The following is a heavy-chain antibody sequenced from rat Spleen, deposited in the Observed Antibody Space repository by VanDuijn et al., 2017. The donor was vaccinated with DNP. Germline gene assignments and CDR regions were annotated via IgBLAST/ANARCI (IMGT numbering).Heavy chain of an antibody. D-gene: IGHD1-1*01. J-gene: IGHJ1*01. CDR1: GFTFSNHY. CDR2: MSTSGGET. V-gene: IGHV5-25*01. Sequence: EVQLVESGGGLVQPGRSLKLSCAASGFTFSNHYMAWVRQAPKKGMELVATMSTSGGETYYSESVKGRVTISRDNAKSRLYLEMNSLKTEDTATYYCARHSTTVSPYWYFDFWGPGTMVTVSS. CDR3: ARHSTTVSPYWYFDF.